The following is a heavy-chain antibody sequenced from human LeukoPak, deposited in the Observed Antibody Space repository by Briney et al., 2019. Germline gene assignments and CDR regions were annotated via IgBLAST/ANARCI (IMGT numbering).Heavy chain of an antibody. CDR3: ARVNEMATSYYFDY. CDR1: GFTFSSYS. CDR2: ISSSSSYI. J-gene: IGHJ4*02. D-gene: IGHD5-24*01. V-gene: IGHV3-21*01. Sequence: GGSLRLSCAASGFTFSSYSMNWVRQAPGEGLEWVSSISSSSSYIYYADSVKGRFTISRDNAKNSLYLQMNSLRAEDTAVYYCARVNEMATSYYFDYWGQGTLVTVSS.